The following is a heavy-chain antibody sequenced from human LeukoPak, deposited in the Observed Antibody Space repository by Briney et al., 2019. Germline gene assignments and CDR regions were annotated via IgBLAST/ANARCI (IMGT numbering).Heavy chain of an antibody. CDR1: GFTFSIYW. V-gene: IGHV3-7*01. J-gene: IGHJ3*01. CDR3: VAGDWGARDSFDL. D-gene: IGHD2-21*02. Sequence: GGSLRPSCEAPGFTFSIYWWSWFRQAPGKGLGWGANINQHGSQKYYVDSVKGRFTISRDNAKNSFFLQMSSLRAEDTSVYYCVAGDWGARDSFDLWGRGTMVTVSS. CDR2: INQHGSQK.